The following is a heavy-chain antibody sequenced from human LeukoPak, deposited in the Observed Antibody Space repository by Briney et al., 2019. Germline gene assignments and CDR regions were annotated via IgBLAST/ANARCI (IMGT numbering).Heavy chain of an antibody. J-gene: IGHJ5*02. D-gene: IGHD3-22*01. CDR3: ARVTYYYDSSGYYFWFDP. CDR1: RYSLSSGYY. V-gene: IGHV4-38-2*02. Sequence: SETLSLTCTVSRYSLSSGYYWGWIRPPPGKGLEWIGSIYHSGSTNYNPSLKSRVTIPVDTSKNQFSLKLSSVTAAHPAVYYCARVTYYYDSSGYYFWFDPWGEGPLVTVSS. CDR2: IYHSGST.